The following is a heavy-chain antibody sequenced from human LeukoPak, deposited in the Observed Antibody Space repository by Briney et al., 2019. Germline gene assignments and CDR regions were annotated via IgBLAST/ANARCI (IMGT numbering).Heavy chain of an antibody. CDR3: AKDLDRYVFNWFDP. CDR1: GFTFSSYW. D-gene: IGHD3-16*01. J-gene: IGHJ5*02. Sequence: GGSLRLSCAVSGFTFSSYWMTWVRQAPGKGLEWVANIKQDGSEKYYVDSVKGRFTISRDNSKNTLYLQMHSLRADDTAVYYCAKDLDRYVFNWFDPWGQGTLVTVSS. V-gene: IGHV3-7*03. CDR2: IKQDGSEK.